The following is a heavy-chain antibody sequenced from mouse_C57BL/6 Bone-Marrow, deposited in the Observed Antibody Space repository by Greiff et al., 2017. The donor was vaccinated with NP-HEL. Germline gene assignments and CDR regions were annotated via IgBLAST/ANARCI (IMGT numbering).Heavy chain of an antibody. Sequence: QVQLQQSGAELARPGASVKMSCKASGYTFTSYTMHWVKQRPGQGLEWIGYINPSSGYTKYNQKFKDKATLTADKSSSTAYMQLSSLTSEDSAIYYCARECLYYFDYWGQGTTLTVSS. J-gene: IGHJ2*01. D-gene: IGHD6-1*01. CDR1: GYTFTSYT. V-gene: IGHV1-4*01. CDR3: ARECLYYFDY. CDR2: INPSSGYT.